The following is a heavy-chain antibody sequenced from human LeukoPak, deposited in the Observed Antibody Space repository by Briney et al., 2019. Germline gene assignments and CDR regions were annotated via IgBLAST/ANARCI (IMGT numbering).Heavy chain of an antibody. J-gene: IGHJ4*02. CDR2: IYPGDSDT. CDR3: ARTANNRVFDH. D-gene: IGHD1-14*01. V-gene: IGHV5-51*01. Sequence: GESLKISCKGSGYSFSNYWIGWVRQMPGKGLEWKGIIYPGDSDTRYSPSFQGQVTISADKSISTAYLQWSSLKASDTAMYYCARTANNRVFDHWGQGTLVTVSS. CDR1: GYSFSNYW.